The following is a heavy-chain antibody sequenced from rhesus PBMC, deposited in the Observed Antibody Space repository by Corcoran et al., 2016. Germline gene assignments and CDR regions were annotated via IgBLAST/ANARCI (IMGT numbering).Heavy chain of an antibody. CDR1: GYSFTSYW. D-gene: IGHD2-39*01. Sequence: EVQLVQSGAEVKRPGESLKISCKASGYSFTSYWITWVRQMPGKGLEWVGTVFPLNSETQYNPSFAGHVIVSADKSISNTYLQWSSLTASDTATYYCVKDLWTWSGLDYWGRGVLVTVSS. J-gene: IGHJ4*01. V-gene: IGHV5-43*02. CDR2: VFPLNSET. CDR3: VKDLWTWSGLDY.